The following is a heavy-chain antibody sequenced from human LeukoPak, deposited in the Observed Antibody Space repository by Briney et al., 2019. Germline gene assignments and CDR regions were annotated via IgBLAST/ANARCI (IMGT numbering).Heavy chain of an antibody. V-gene: IGHV4-31*03. CDR2: IYYSGST. D-gene: IGHD6-13*01. CDR3: ARASSWYSDAFDI. CDR1: GGSISSGGYY. J-gene: IGHJ3*02. Sequence: PSETLSLTCTVSGGSISSGGYYWSWIRQHPGKGLERIGYIYYSGSTYYNPSLKSRVTISVDTSKNQFSLKLSSVTAADTAVYYCARASSWYSDAFDIWGQGTMVTVSS.